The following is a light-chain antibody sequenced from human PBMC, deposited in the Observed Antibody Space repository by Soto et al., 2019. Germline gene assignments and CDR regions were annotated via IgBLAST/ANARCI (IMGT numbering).Light chain of an antibody. J-gene: IGLJ1*01. CDR3: SSYTSSTSYV. V-gene: IGLV2-14*01. CDR1: SSDVGGYNY. CDR2: DVS. Sequence: QSALTQPASVSDSPGQSITISCTGTSSDVGGYNYVSWYQHHPGKAPRLMIYDVSNRPSGVPNRFSGSKSGNTASLIISGLQAEDEADYYCSSYTSSTSYVFGTGTKLTVL.